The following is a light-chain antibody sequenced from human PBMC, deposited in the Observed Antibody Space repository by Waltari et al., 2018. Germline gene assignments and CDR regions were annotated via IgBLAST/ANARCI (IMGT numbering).Light chain of an antibody. J-gene: IGLJ3*02. Sequence: QAGLTQTPSVSKGLRQTATLTCTGNSNNVGNQGAAWLQQHQGHPPKLLSYRSNNRPSGISERLSASRSGNTASLTITGLQPEDEGDYYCSAWDSSLSVWVFGGGTKLTVL. V-gene: IGLV10-54*01. CDR1: SNNVGNQG. CDR3: SAWDSSLSVWV. CDR2: RSN.